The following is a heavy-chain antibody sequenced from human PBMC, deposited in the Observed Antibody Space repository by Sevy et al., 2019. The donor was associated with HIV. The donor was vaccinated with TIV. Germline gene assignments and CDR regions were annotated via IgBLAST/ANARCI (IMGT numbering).Heavy chain of an antibody. CDR3: AREKSYYYDSSGYYPSPANY. CDR1: GYSFTSYW. CDR2: IYPGDSDT. D-gene: IGHD3-22*01. Sequence: GESLKISCKGSGYSFTSYWIGWVRQMPGKGLEWMGIIYPGDSDTRYSPSFQGQVTISADKSISTAYLPWSSLKASDTAMYYCAREKSYYYDSSGYYPSPANYWGQGTLVTVSS. V-gene: IGHV5-51*01. J-gene: IGHJ4*02.